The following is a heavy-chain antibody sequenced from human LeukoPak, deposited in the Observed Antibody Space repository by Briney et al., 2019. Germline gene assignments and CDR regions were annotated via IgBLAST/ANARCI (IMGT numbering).Heavy chain of an antibody. CDR3: ATPPRYYYDSSGYYYY. D-gene: IGHD3-22*01. V-gene: IGHV1-69*04. J-gene: IGHJ4*02. CDR2: IIPILGIA. Sequence: SVKLSCNASGATFSSYAISWVRHAPGQGLEWMGRIIPILGIANYEQKFQGRVTITADKATSTAYMELSSLRSEDTAVYYCATPPRYYYDSSGYYYYWGQGTLVTVSS. CDR1: GATFSSYA.